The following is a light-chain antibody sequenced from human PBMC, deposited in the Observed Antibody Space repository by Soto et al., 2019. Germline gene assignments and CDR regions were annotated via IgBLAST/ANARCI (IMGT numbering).Light chain of an antibody. CDR1: QSVDSVF. J-gene: IGKJ1*01. V-gene: IGKV3-20*01. CDR2: GAS. Sequence: EIVLTQTPGSLSLSLGERATLSCRASQSVDSVFFAWYQQKPGQPPMLLMYGASRRATGIPDRFSGSGSGTDFTLTISRLEPEDFAVYYCEQYASSLTFGQGTKVEI. CDR3: EQYASSLT.